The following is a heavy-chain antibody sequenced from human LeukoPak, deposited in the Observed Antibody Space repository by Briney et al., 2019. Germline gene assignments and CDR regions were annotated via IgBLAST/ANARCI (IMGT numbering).Heavy chain of an antibody. CDR3: SRGRYSGFDFSS. CDR1: GYTFTSYD. CDR2: MNPNSGNT. D-gene: IGHD5-12*01. J-gene: IGHJ5*02. Sequence: ASVKLSCKASGYTFTSYDINWVRQATGQGLEWMGWMNPNSGNTGYAHKFQRRVTMTRNTSINTAYMQLSSLSAEDTAVYYVSRGRYSGFDFSSWGQGTLVTVCS. V-gene: IGHV1-8*01.